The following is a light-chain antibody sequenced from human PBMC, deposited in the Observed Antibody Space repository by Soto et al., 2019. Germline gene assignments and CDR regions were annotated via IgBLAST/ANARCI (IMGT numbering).Light chain of an antibody. CDR1: QSVSSN. V-gene: IGKV3-15*01. CDR2: SVS. Sequence: IVMTQSPGTLSVSPGERVTLSCRASQSVSSNLAWYQQRPGQAPRLLIYSVSSRDTDIPARFSGGGSGTEFTLTINSLQTEDFGVYYCQQYNVWPQTFGQGTKVDNK. CDR3: QQYNVWPQT. J-gene: IGKJ1*01.